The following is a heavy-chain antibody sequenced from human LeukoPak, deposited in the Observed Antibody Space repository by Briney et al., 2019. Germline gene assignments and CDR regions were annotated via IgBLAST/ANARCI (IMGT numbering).Heavy chain of an antibody. Sequence: EASVTVSCKASGYTFTAYYVHWVRQAPGQGLEWMGWINPNSGGTNYAQTFQGRVTLTRDTSISTAYMELSRLSSDDTAVYYCAREISVAGTMIDYWGQGTPVTVSS. CDR2: INPNSGGT. CDR1: GYTFTAYY. CDR3: AREISVAGTMIDY. D-gene: IGHD6-19*01. J-gene: IGHJ4*02. V-gene: IGHV1-2*02.